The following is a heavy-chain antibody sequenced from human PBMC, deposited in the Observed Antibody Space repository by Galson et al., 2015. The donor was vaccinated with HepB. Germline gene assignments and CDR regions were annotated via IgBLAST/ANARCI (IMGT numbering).Heavy chain of an antibody. CDR3: ARGAGHSYDY. J-gene: IGHJ4*02. CDR1: GFSLSTSGMR. D-gene: IGHD3-10*01. V-gene: IGHV2-70*04. Sequence: PALVKPTQTLTLTCTFSGFSLSTSGMRVSWIRQPPGKALEWLARIDWDDDKFYSTSLKTRLTISKDTSKNQVVLTMTNMDPVDTATYYCARGAGHSYDYWGQGTLVTVSS. CDR2: IDWDDDK.